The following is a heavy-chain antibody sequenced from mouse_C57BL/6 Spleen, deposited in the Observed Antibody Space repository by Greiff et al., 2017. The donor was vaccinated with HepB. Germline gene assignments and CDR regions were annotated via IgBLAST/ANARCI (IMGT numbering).Heavy chain of an antibody. D-gene: IGHD1-1*01. Sequence: VQLQQSGPELVKPGASVKISCKASGYAFSSSWMNWVKQRPGKGLEWIGRIYPGDGDTNYNGKFKGKATLTADKSSSTAYMQLSSLTSEYSAVYSCARRYYEDYAMDYWSQGTPVTVSS. J-gene: IGHJ4*01. CDR2: IYPGDGDT. CDR3: ARRYYEDYAMDY. CDR1: GYAFSSSW. V-gene: IGHV1-82*01.